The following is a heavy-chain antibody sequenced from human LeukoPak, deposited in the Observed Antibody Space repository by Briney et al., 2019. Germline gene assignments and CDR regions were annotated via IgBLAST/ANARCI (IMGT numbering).Heavy chain of an antibody. CDR3: ARDPVEWELLLDY. CDR2: MNIDGSEK. J-gene: IGHJ4*02. CDR1: GYRFNDEW. Sequence: GESLKISCQASGYRFNDEWIGWVRQAPGKRLEWVANMNIDGSEKYYADSVKGRFSISRDNARNSVYLQMASLRVEDTAVYYCARDPVEWELLLDYWGQGTLVTVSS. V-gene: IGHV3-7*01. D-gene: IGHD1-26*01.